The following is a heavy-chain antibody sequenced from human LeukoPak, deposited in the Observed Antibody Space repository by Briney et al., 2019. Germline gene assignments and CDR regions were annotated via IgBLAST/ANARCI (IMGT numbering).Heavy chain of an antibody. V-gene: IGHV4-4*02. CDR3: ATSIAAAGTDLTDYGMDV. CDR2: IYHSGST. J-gene: IGHJ6*02. CDR1: GGSISSSNW. Sequence: SGTLSLTCAVSGGSISSSNWWSWVRQPPGKGLEWIGEIYHSGSTYYNPSLKSRVTISVDTSKNQFSLKLSSVTAADTAVYYCATSIAAAGTDLTDYGMDVWGQGTTVTVSS. D-gene: IGHD6-13*01.